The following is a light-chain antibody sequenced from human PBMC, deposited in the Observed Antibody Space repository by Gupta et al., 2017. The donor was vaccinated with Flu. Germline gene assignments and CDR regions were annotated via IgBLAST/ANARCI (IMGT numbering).Light chain of an antibody. J-gene: IGLJ3*02. Sequence: GSRSDVGTYILVSWYQQFPGKAPKVIIHDVSNRPPGVSSRFSGSKSGNTASLTISGLPAEDEADYYCCSYAGGGTWVFGGGTKVSVL. CDR2: DVS. CDR3: CSYAGGGTWV. CDR1: RSDVGTYIL. V-gene: IGLV2-23*02.